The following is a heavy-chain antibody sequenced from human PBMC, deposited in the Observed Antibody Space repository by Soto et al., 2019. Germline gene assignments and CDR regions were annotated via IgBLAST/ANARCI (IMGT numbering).Heavy chain of an antibody. D-gene: IGHD3-22*01. V-gene: IGHV4-39*01. CDR2: IYYSGST. CDR1: GGSISSSSYY. CDR3: ARLVVVITSRLYYYYYGMDV. J-gene: IGHJ6*02. Sequence: CTVSGGSISSSSYYWGWIRQPPGKGLEWIGSIYYSGSTYYNPSLKSRVTISVDTSKNQFSLKLSSVTAAGTAVYYCARLVVVITSRLYYYYYGMDVWGQGTTVTVSS.